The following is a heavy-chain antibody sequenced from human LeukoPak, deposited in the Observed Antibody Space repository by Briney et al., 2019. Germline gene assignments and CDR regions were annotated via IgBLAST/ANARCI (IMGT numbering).Heavy chain of an antibody. CDR3: ARNYYGSGSYYPTPLQS. CDR1: GFTFIDYY. V-gene: IGHV3-11*01. D-gene: IGHD3-10*01. Sequence: PGGSLRLSCAASGFTFIDYYMSWIRQAPGKGLEWGSYISSSGSTIYYADSVKCRFTISRDNAKNSLYLQTTRLRAEDTAVYYCARNYYGSGSYYPTPLQSWGQGNLVTVSS. CDR2: ISSSGSTI. J-gene: IGHJ5*02.